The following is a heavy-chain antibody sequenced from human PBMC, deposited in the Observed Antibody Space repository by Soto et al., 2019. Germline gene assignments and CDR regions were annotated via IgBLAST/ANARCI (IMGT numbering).Heavy chain of an antibody. D-gene: IGHD1-26*01. V-gene: IGHV3-11*06. CDR3: ARDPRIVGANHYFDY. CDR2: ISSSSSYT. Sequence: GGSLRLSCAASGFTFSDYYMSWIRQAPGKGLEWVSYISSSSSYTNYADSVKGRFTISRDNAKNSLYLQMNSLRAEDTAVYYCARDPRIVGANHYFDYWGQGTLVTVSS. J-gene: IGHJ4*02. CDR1: GFTFSDYY.